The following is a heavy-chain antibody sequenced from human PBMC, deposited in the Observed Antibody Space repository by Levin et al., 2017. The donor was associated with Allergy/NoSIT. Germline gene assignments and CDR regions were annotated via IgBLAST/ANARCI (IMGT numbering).Heavy chain of an antibody. D-gene: IGHD6-6*01. J-gene: IGHJ4*02. V-gene: IGHV4-59*01. CDR1: GGSISSYY. Sequence: PSETLSLTCTVSGGSISSYYWSWIRQPPGKGLEWIGYIYYSGSTNYNPSLKSRVTISVDTSKNQFSLKLSSVTAADTAVYYCAGLTLIAAPETYYFDYWGQGTLVTVSS. CDR3: AGLTLIAAPETYYFDY. CDR2: IYYSGST.